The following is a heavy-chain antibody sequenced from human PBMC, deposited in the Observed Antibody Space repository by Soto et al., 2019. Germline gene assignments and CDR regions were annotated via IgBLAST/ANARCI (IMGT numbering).Heavy chain of an antibody. V-gene: IGHV1-2*02. CDR1: GGTFSSYA. CDR2: IIPNSGGT. Sequence: QVQLVQSGAEVKKPGSSVKVSCKASGGTFSSYAISWVRQAPGQGLEWMGGIIPNSGGTNYAQKFQGRVTMTRDTSISTAYMELSRLRSDDTAVYYCARRLITGTTAGYYYGMDVWGQGTTVTVSS. J-gene: IGHJ6*02. CDR3: ARRLITGTTAGYYYGMDV. D-gene: IGHD1-7*01.